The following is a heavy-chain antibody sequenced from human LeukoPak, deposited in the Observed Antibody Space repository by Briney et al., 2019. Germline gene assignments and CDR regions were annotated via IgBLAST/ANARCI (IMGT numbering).Heavy chain of an antibody. V-gene: IGHV1-2*02. J-gene: IGHJ4*02. CDR1: GYTFIDYH. D-gene: IGHD3-3*01. CDR3: ARGDFDFWSGYSLDY. CDR2: INPKSGDT. Sequence: ASVKVSCKASGYTFIDYHMHWVRQVPGQGLEWMGYINPKSGDTNYAQKFQGRVTMTRDTSISTAYLELSGLISDDTAIYYCARGDFDFWSGYSLDYWGQGTLVTVSS.